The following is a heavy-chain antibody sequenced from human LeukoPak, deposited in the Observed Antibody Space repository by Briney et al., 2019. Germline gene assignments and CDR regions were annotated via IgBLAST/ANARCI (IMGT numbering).Heavy chain of an antibody. CDR2: INHSGST. J-gene: IGHJ4*02. CDR3: AREIRLGELSLYDY. V-gene: IGHV4-34*01. D-gene: IGHD3-16*02. Sequence: SETLSLTCAVYGVSFSGYYWSWIRQPPGKGLEWIGEINHSGSTNYNPSLKSRVTISVDTSKNQFSLKLSSVTAADTAVYYCAREIRLGELSLYDYWGQGTLVTVSS. CDR1: GVSFSGYY.